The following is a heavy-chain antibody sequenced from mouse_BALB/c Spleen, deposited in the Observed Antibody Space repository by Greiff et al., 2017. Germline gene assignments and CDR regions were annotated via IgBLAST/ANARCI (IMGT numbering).Heavy chain of an antibody. CDR3: ARSGFSFDY. CDR2: IDTSDSYT. CDR1: GYTFTDYW. J-gene: IGHJ2*01. D-gene: IGHD3-1*01. Sequence: QVQLQQPGAELVMPGASVKMSCKASGYTFTDYWMHWVKQRPGQGLEWIGAIDTSDSYTSYNQKFKGKATLTVDESSSTAYMQLSSLTSEDSAVYYCARSGFSFDYWGQGTTLTVSS. V-gene: IGHV1-69*01.